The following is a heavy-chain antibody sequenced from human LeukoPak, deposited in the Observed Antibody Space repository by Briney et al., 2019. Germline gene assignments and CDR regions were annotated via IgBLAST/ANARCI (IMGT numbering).Heavy chain of an antibody. Sequence: PSETLSLTCTVSGGSISSYYWRWIRQPPGKGLEWIGYIYYSGSTNYNPSLKSRVTISVDTSKNQFSLKLSSVTAADTAVYYCARGWRIGAFDIWGQGTMVTVSS. D-gene: IGHD3-10*01. CDR1: GGSISSYY. CDR3: ARGWRIGAFDI. J-gene: IGHJ3*02. V-gene: IGHV4-59*01. CDR2: IYYSGST.